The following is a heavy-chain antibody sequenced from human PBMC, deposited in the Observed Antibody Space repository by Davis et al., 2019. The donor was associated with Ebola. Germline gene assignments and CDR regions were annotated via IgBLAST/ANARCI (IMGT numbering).Heavy chain of an antibody. J-gene: IGHJ4*02. CDR2: INPITGGT. V-gene: IGHV1-46*01. CDR3: ARDFDGGNYCFDY. CDR1: GYRFTSYY. D-gene: IGHD3-9*01. Sequence: ASVKVSCKASGYRFTSYYMHWVRQAPGQGLEWMGIINPITGGTSYAQNFQVRVNMTRDTSTSTVHMELSSLRSEDTATYFCARDFDGGNYCFDYWGPGTPVTVSS.